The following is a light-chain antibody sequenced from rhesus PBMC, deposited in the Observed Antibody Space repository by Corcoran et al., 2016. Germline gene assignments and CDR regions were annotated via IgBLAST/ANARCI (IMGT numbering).Light chain of an antibody. CDR3: QQYGSRPLT. V-gene: IGKV1-22*01. CDR1: QGISSW. J-gene: IGKJ4*01. Sequence: DIQMTQSPSSLSASVGDTVTITCRASQGISSWLAWYQQKPGKAPKLLIYKASSLQSGVPSRFSGSGSGTDFTLPIRSLQSEDFTTYYWQQYGSRPLTFGGGTKVELK. CDR2: KAS.